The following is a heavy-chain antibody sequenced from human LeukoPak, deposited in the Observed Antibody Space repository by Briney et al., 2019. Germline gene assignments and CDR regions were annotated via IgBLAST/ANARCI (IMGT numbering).Heavy chain of an antibody. J-gene: IGHJ3*02. CDR2: IYYSGST. CDR1: GGSISSYY. D-gene: IGHD1-1*01. V-gene: IGHV4-59*01. Sequence: SSETLSLTCTVSGGSISSYYWSWIRQPPGKGLEWIGYIYYSGSTNYNPSLKSRVTISVDTSKNQFSLKLSSVTAADTAVYYCASIAAWRGAFDIWGQGTMVTVSS. CDR3: ASIAAWRGAFDI.